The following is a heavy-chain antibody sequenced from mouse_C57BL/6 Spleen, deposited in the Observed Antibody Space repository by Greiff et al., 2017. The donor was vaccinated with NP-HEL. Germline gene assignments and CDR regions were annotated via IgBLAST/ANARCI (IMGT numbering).Heavy chain of an antibody. D-gene: IGHD2-10*01. CDR3: ARPYYGNYDAMDY. CDR1: GYTFTSYW. Sequence: QVQLQQPGAELVKPGASVKMSCKASGYTFTSYWITWVKQRPGQGLEWIGDIYPGSGSTNYNEKFKSKATLTVDTSSSTAYMQLSSLTSEDSAVYYCARPYYGNYDAMDYWGQGTSVTVSS. CDR2: IYPGSGST. J-gene: IGHJ4*01. V-gene: IGHV1-55*01.